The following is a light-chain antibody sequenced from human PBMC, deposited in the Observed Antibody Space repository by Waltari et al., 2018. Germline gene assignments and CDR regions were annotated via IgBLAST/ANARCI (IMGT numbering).Light chain of an antibody. CDR3: QVWDTSSDHPYV. CDR1: NIGRDS. V-gene: IGLV3-21*02. J-gene: IGLJ1*01. CDR2: DDS. Sequence: SYVLTQPPSVSVAPGQTATITCGGTNIGRDSVHWYQQKPGQAPVLVVYDDSDRPSGIPERFSGTKSGNTATLTISSVEDGDEADYYWQVWDTSSDHPYVFGTGTKVTVL.